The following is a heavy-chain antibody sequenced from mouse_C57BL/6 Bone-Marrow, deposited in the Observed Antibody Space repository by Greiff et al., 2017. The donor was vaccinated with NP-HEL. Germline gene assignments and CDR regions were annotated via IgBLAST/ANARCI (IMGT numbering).Heavy chain of an antibody. CDR2: ISYSGST. CDR3: ARGSLWEYFDV. D-gene: IGHD1-1*02. V-gene: IGHV3-1*01. CDR1: GYSITSGYD. J-gene: IGHJ1*03. Sequence: ESGPGMVKPSQSLSLTCTVTGYSITSGYDWHWIRHFPGNKLEWMGYISYSGSTNYNPSLKSRISTTHDTSKNHFFLKLNSVTTEDTATYYCARGSLWEYFDVWGTGTTVTVSS.